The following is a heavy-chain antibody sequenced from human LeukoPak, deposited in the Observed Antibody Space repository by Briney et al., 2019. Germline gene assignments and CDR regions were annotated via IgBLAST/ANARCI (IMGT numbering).Heavy chain of an antibody. CDR2: ISRDSSYI. CDR3: ARDGQFDF. J-gene: IGHJ4*02. CDR1: GFNFSRYT. V-gene: IGHV3-21*01. Sequence: PGGSLRLSCEASGFNFSRYTMNWVRQAPGKGLEWVSLISRDSSYIYYADSLKGRFTISRDNAKNSLYLQMNSLRADDTALHHCARDGQFDFWGQGTLVTVSS.